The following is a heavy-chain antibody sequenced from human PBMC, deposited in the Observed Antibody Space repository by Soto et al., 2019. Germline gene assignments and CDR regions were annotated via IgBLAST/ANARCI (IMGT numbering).Heavy chain of an antibody. CDR2: IYYSGST. V-gene: IGHV4-39*01. J-gene: IGHJ4*02. Sequence: SETLSLTCTVSGGSISSSSYYWGWIRQPPGKGLEWIGSIYYSGSTYYNPSLKSRVAISVDTSKNQFSLKLSSVTAADTAVYYCARHLSSSFNYFDYWGQGTLVTVSS. D-gene: IGHD6-13*01. CDR1: GGSISSSSYY. CDR3: ARHLSSSFNYFDY.